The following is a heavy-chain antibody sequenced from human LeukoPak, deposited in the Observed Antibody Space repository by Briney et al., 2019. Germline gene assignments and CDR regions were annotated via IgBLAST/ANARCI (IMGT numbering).Heavy chain of an antibody. CDR1: GFTFSSYW. D-gene: IGHD3-3*01. J-gene: IGHJ4*02. Sequence: PGGSLRLPCAASGFTFSSYWMHWVRQAPGKGLVWVSRINSDGSSTSYADSVKGRFTISRDNAKNTLYLQMNSLRAEDTAVYYCASSYYDFWSGYSVDYWGQGTLVTVSS. CDR2: INSDGSST. V-gene: IGHV3-74*01. CDR3: ASSYYDFWSGYSVDY.